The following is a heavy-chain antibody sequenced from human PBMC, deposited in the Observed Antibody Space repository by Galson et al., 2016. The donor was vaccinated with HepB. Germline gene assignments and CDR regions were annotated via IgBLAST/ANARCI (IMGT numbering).Heavy chain of an antibody. Sequence: SLRLSCAASEFTFTSYWMHWVRQVPGKGLVWVSRINEDGRIPNYADSVEGRFTISRDNAKNTLYLQMNSLRVEDTAVYYCARDLGGYSDYWGQGTLVTVSS. CDR2: INEDGRIP. J-gene: IGHJ4*02. CDR1: EFTFTSYW. CDR3: ARDLGGYSDY. V-gene: IGHV3-74*01. D-gene: IGHD2-21*01.